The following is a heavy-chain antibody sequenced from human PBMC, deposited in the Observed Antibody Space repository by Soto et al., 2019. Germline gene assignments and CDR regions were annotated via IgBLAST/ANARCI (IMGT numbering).Heavy chain of an antibody. CDR3: AQDCKPISESYYGMDV. J-gene: IGHJ6*02. V-gene: IGHV3-30*18. CDR1: GFTFSSYG. D-gene: IGHD3-9*01. Sequence: QVQLVESGGGVVQPGRSLRLSCAASGFTFSSYGMHWVRQAPGKGLEWVAVISYDGSNKYYADSVKGRFTISRDNSKNTLYLQMNSLRAEDTAVYYCAQDCKPISESYYGMDVWGQGTTVTVSS. CDR2: ISYDGSNK.